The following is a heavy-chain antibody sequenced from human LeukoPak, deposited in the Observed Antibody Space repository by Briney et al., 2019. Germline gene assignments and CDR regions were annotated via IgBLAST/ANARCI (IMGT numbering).Heavy chain of an antibody. CDR3: ARVVGSGSYYHPLIEAGYGMDV. Sequence: PGGSLRLSCAASRFIFSSHSMNWVRQAPGKGLEWVSSISSTTRYIFYADSVKGRFTISRDNAKNSLYLQMNSLRAEDTAVYYCARVVGSGSYYHPLIEAGYGMDVWGQGTTVTVSS. D-gene: IGHD3-10*01. CDR1: RFIFSSHS. J-gene: IGHJ6*02. V-gene: IGHV3-21*01. CDR2: ISSTTRYI.